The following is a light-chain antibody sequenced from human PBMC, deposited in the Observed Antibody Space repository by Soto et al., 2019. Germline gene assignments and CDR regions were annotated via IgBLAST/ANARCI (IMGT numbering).Light chain of an antibody. CDR3: QHRTYWPLT. CDR1: QSVSTY. V-gene: IGKV3-11*01. Sequence: EIVLTQSPATRSLSPGARATLSCRGSQSVSTYLAWYQQKPGQAPRLLIYDASKRATGIPARFSGSGSGTDFNLTISSLDPEDFAVYYCQHRTYWPLTFCGGTRVEI. J-gene: IGKJ4*01. CDR2: DAS.